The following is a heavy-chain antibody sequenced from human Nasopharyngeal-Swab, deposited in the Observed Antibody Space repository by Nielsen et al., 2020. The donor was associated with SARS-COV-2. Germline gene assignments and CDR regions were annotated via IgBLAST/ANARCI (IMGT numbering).Heavy chain of an antibody. J-gene: IGHJ6*02. CDR3: AREGLGYYGSGGPYGMDV. V-gene: IGHV1-46*01. Sequence: WVRQAPGQGLEWMGIINPSGGSTSYAQKFQGRVTMTRDTSTSTVYMELSSLRSEDTAVYYSAREGLGYYGSGGPYGMDVWGQGTTVTVSS. D-gene: IGHD3-10*01. CDR2: INPSGGST.